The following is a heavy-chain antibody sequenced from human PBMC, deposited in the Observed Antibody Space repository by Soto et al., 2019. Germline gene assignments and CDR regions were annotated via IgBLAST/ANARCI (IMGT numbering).Heavy chain of an antibody. D-gene: IGHD4-4*01. V-gene: IGHV3-30*18. CDR3: AKPPESTVTRRYYYYYGMDV. CDR2: ISYDGSNK. CDR1: GFTFSSYG. J-gene: IGHJ6*02. Sequence: GGSLRLSCAASGFTFSSYGMHWVRQAPGKGLEWVAVISYDGSNKYYADSVKGRFTISRDNSKNTLYLKMNSLRAEDTAVYYCAKPPESTVTRRYYYYYGMDVWGQGTTVTVSS.